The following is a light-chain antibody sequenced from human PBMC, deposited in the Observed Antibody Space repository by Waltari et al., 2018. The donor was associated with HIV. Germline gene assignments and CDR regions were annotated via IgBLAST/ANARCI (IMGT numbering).Light chain of an antibody. J-gene: IGLJ3*02. CDR1: SGSIATNS. Sequence: NFMLTQPHSVPEFPGKTVTIPCPRTSGSIATNSVQWYQQRPGSSPTTVIYEDNQRPSGVPDRFSGSIDSSSNSASLTISGLKTEDEADYYCQSYDSSNQGVFGGGTKLTVL. CDR2: EDN. CDR3: QSYDSSNQGV. V-gene: IGLV6-57*01.